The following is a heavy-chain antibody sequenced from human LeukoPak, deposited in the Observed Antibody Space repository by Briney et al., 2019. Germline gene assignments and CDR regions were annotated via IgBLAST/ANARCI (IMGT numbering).Heavy chain of an antibody. V-gene: IGHV3-74*01. Sequence: GGSLRLSCAASGFTFSEALMHWVRQAPGKGLVWVSRINNDGSTTRYADSVKGRFTISRDNAKNTLYLQMNSLRAEDTAVYYCARVSGPGMNEYFHLWGQGTLVTASS. CDR1: GFTFSEAL. CDR3: ARVSGPGMNEYFHL. CDR2: INNDGSTT. J-gene: IGHJ1*01. D-gene: IGHD3-10*01.